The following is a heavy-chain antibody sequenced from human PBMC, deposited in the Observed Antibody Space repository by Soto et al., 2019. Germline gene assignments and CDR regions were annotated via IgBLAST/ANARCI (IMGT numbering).Heavy chain of an antibody. V-gene: IGHV3-33*01. CDR2: IWYDGSNK. Sequence: GGSLRLSCAASGFTFSSYGMHWVRQAPGKGLEWVAVIWYDGSNKYYADSVKGRFTISRDNSKNTLYLQMNSLRAEDTAVYYCARDGPRGGGCFDYWGQGTLVTVYS. CDR3: ARDGPRGGGCFDY. CDR1: GFTFSSYG. J-gene: IGHJ4*02. D-gene: IGHD2-15*01.